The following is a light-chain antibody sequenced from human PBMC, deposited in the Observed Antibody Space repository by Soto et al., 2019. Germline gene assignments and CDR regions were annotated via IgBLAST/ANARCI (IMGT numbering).Light chain of an antibody. Sequence: EIVLTQSPGTLSLSPGERATLSCRASQSVRNNYLSWFQHKPGQALRLLMFRTSSRATGFPARFSGSGSGTEFNLTISSLQSEDFGVYYCQQYNNWPRATFGGGTKVDIK. V-gene: IGKV3-15*01. CDR3: QQYNNWPRAT. J-gene: IGKJ4*01. CDR1: QSVRNN. CDR2: RTS.